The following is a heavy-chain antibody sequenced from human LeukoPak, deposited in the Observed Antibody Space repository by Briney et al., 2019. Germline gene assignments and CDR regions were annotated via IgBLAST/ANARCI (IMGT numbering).Heavy chain of an antibody. V-gene: IGHV4-59*12. CDR1: GGSLSNYY. CDR2: IYESGST. J-gene: IGHJ4*02. CDR3: ARNKGSSWIDY. D-gene: IGHD6-13*01. Sequence: SETLSLTCTVSGGSLSNYYWSWIRQPPGKGLEWIGHIYESGSTTYNPSLKSRVTISVDTSKNQFSLKLSSVTAVDTAVYYCARNKGSSWIDYWGQGTLVTVSS.